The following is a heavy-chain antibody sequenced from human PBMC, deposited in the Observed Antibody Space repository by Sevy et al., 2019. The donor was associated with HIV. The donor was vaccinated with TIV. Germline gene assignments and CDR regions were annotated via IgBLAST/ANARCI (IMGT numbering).Heavy chain of an antibody. CDR1: GSSFTSYW. V-gene: IGHV5-51*01. CDR3: SRANDYVWGSCRWFDY. J-gene: IGHJ4*02. D-gene: IGHD3-16*02. Sequence: GESLKISCKGSGSSFTSYWIGWVRQMPGKGLEWMGIIYPGDSDNRYSPSFQGQVTISADTSISSVYLQGSSLKASDIAMCYCSRANDYVWGSCRWFDYWGQGTLVTVSS. CDR2: IYPGDSDN.